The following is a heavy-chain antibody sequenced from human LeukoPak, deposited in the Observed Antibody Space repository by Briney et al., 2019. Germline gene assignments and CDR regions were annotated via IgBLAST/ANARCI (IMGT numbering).Heavy chain of an antibody. J-gene: IGHJ4*02. CDR1: GFTFSSYS. V-gene: IGHV3-21*01. CDR2: ISSSSSYI. D-gene: IGHD2-15*01. CDR3: ARDVVVVVAATRGGFDY. Sequence: GGSLRLSCAASGFTFSSYSMNWVRQAPGKGLEWVSSISSSSSYIYYADSVKGRFTISRDNAKNSLYLQMNSLRAEDTAVYYCARDVVVVVAATRGGFDYWGQGTLVTVSS.